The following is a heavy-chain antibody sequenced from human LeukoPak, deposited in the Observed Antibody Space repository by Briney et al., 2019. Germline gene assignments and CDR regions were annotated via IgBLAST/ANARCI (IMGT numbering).Heavy chain of an antibody. J-gene: IGHJ3*02. CDR3: ARDDYYDSSGYLAFDI. V-gene: IGHV1-18*01. CDR2: ISAYNGNT. CDR1: GYTFTSYG. Sequence: APVKVSCKASGYTFTSYGISWVRQAPGQGLEWMGWISAYNGNTNYAQKLQGRVTMTTDTSTSTAYMELRSLRSDDTAVYYCARDDYYDSSGYLAFDIWGQGTMVTVSS. D-gene: IGHD3-22*01.